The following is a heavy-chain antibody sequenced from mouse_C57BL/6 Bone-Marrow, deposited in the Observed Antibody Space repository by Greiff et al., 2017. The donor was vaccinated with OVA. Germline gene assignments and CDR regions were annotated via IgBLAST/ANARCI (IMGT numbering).Heavy chain of an antibody. CDR3: ARPYYGYDGFAY. V-gene: IGHV1-69*01. CDR1: GYTFTSYW. CDR2: IDPSDSYT. J-gene: IGHJ3*01. D-gene: IGHD2-9*01. Sequence: QVQLQQPGAELVMPGASVKLSCKASGYTFTSYWLHWVKQRPGQGLEWIGEIDPSDSYTNYNQQFKGKSTLTVDKSSSTAYMQLSSLTSEDSAVYYCARPYYGYDGFAYWGQGTLVTVSA.